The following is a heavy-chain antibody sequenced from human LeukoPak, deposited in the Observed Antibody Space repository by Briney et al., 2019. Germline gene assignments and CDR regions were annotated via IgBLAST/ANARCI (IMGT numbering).Heavy chain of an antibody. J-gene: IGHJ4*02. CDR2: ISYDESNK. D-gene: IGHD3-22*01. CDR3: ASAYYYDSSGYYVFGDY. V-gene: IGHV3-30*04. CDR1: GFTFSSYA. Sequence: GRSLRLSCAASGFTFSSYAMHWVRQAPGMGLEWVALISYDESNKYYADSMKGRFTISRDNSKNTLYLQFNSLRAEDTAVYYCASAYYYDSSGYYVFGDYWGQGTLVTVSS.